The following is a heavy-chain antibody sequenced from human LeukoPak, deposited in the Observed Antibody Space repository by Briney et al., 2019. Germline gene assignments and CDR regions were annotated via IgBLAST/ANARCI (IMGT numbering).Heavy chain of an antibody. V-gene: IGHV3-7*03. CDR2: IKQDGSEM. Sequence: GGSLRLSCAASGFTFNNYWMSWVRQAPGKGLECVANIKQDGSEMYYVDSVKGRFTISRDNAKNSLYLQMNSLRTEDAALYYCAKADSIAAAGTPYYFDYWGQGTLVTVSS. D-gene: IGHD6-13*01. CDR3: AKADSIAAAGTPYYFDY. CDR1: GFTFNNYW. J-gene: IGHJ4*02.